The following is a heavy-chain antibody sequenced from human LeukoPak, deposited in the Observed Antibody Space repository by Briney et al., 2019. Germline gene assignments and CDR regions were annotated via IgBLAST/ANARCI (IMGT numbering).Heavy chain of an antibody. CDR2: IIPIFGTA. CDR3: ARAGSSGPKYNWFDP. D-gene: IGHD3-10*01. V-gene: IGHV1-69*13. J-gene: IGHJ5*02. Sequence: ASVKVSCKASGYTFTSYGISWVRQAPGQGLEWMGGIIPIFGTANYAQKFQGRVTITADESTSTAYMELSSLRSEDTAVYYCARAGSSGPKYNWFDPWGQGTLVTVSS. CDR1: GYTFTSYG.